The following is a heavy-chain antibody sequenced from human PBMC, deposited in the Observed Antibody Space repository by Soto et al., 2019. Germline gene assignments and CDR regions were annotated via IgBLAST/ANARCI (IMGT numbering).Heavy chain of an antibody. CDR3: ARDRSGHLCTLRNGTLYGMDV. J-gene: IGHJ6*02. Sequence: SETLSLTCTVSGGSISSYYWSWIRQPPGKGLEWIGYIYYSGSTNYNPSLKSRVTISVDTSKNQFSLKLSSVTAADTAVYYCARDRSGHLCTLRNGTLYGMDVWGQGTTVTVSS. CDR2: IYYSGST. V-gene: IGHV4-59*01. CDR1: GGSISSYY. D-gene: IGHD6-19*01.